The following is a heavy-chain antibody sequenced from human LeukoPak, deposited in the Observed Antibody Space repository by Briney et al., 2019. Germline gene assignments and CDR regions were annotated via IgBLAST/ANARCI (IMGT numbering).Heavy chain of an antibody. V-gene: IGHV4-59*08. J-gene: IGHJ4*02. CDR3: ARGGLGGITAYSNYLFDY. CDR1: GGSITGYY. D-gene: IGHD4-11*01. CDR2: IYYSGST. Sequence: SETLSLTCTVSGGSITGYYWSWIRQPPGEGLEWIGYIYYSGSTNYNPSLKSRVTISIDTSKNQFSLNLTSVTAADTAVYYCARGGLGGITAYSNYLFDYWGRGTLVTVSS.